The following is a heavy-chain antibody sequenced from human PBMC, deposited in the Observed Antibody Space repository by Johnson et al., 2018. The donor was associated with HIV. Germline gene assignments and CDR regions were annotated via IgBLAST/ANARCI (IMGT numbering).Heavy chain of an antibody. J-gene: IGHJ3*02. Sequence: VQLVESGGGVVQPGRSLRLSCAASGFTFTSYTMHWVRQAPGKGLEWVSVISGSGGSKYYADSVKGRFTISRDNSKNSLYLQMNSLRAEDTAGYYCARDGGVAAAVGVVAFDIWGQGTLVTVSS. CDR3: ARDGGVAAAVGVVAFDI. CDR2: ISGSGGSK. CDR1: GFTFTSYT. V-gene: IGHV3-23*04. D-gene: IGHD6-13*01.